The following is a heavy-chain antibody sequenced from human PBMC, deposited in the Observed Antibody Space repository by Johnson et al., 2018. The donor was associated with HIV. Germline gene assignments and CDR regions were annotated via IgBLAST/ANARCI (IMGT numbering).Heavy chain of an antibody. J-gene: IGHJ3*02. CDR2: VNGDGSAT. V-gene: IGHV3-74*02. D-gene: IGHD2-15*01. CDR1: GFTFSSYW. CDR3: ARYPVSSVVAAPRVNDAFDI. Sequence: EVQLVESGGGLVQPGGSLRLSCAASGFTFSSYWMHWVRQAPGKGLVWVSRVNGDGSATTYADSVKGRFTISRDSAKNTLYLQINSLRVEDTAVYFCARYPVSSVVAAPRVNDAFDIWGQGTMVTVSS.